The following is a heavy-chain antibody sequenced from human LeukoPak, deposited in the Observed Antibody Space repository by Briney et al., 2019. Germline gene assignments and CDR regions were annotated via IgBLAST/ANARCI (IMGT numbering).Heavy chain of an antibody. J-gene: IGHJ6*04. CDR3: ARKAYGLDV. V-gene: IGHV3-7*03. Sequence: GGSLRLSCAPSGFIFSSYWMSWVHQGPGKGLEWVANIKQDGSEKHYVDAVKGRFIISRDNAQNSLYLQMNSLRVDDTAVYYCARKAYGLDVWGKGTTVTVSS. CDR2: IKQDGSEK. CDR1: GFIFSSYW.